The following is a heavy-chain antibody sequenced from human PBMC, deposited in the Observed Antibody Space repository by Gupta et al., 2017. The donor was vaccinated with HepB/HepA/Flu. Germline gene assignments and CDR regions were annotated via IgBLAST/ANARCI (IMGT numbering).Heavy chain of an antibody. D-gene: IGHD4-17*01. CDR2: LRGTSSYK. CDR3: ARDRTVTTSFDAFDI. Sequence: EVQLVESGGGLVKPGGSLRLSCAASGFNFSSYTMNWVRQAPGKGLEWVSSLRGTSSYKYYGASVKGRFTISRDNAKNSLYLQMNSLRAEDTAVYYCARDRTVTTSFDAFDIWGQGAMVTVSS. CDR1: GFNFSSYT. V-gene: IGHV3-21*01. J-gene: IGHJ3*02.